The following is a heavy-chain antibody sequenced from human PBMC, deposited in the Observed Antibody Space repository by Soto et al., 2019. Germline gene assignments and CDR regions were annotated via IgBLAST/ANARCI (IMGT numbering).Heavy chain of an antibody. CDR3: ARTLDGKIN. Sequence: SETLSLACTVSGGSISSYYWSWIRQPPGKGLEWIGYIYYSGSTNYNPSLKSRVTISVDTSKNQFSLKLSSVTAADTAVYYCARTLDGKINWAQGTLVTVSS. CDR2: IYYSGST. V-gene: IGHV4-59*08. CDR1: GGSISSYY. J-gene: IGHJ4*02.